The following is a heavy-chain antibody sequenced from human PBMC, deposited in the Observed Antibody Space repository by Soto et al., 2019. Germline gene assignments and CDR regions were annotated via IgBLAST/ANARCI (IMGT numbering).Heavy chain of an antibody. J-gene: IGHJ4*02. V-gene: IGHV3-23*01. CDR2: ISGSGGTT. CDR3: ATSTSGWYRFDY. D-gene: IGHD6-19*01. CDR1: GFTFSSYA. Sequence: GGSLRLSCAASGFTFSSYAMSWVRQAPGKGLEWVSAISGSGGTTYYADSVEGRLTISRDNSKNTLYLQMNSLRAEDTAVYYCATSTSGWYRFDYWGQGTLVTVSS.